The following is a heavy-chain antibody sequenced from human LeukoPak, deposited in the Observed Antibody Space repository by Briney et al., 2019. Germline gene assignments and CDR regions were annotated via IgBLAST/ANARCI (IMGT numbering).Heavy chain of an antibody. CDR1: GYTFTGYY. D-gene: IGHD3-3*01. V-gene: IGHV1-2*02. CDR3: ARDSFLGWLSEGPYYFDY. CDR2: INPNSGGT. J-gene: IGHJ4*02. Sequence: ASVKVSCKASGYTFTGYYMHWVRQAPGQGLEWMGWINPNSGGTNYAQKFQGRVTMTRDTSISTAYMELSRLRSDDTAVYYCARDSFLGWLSEGPYYFDYWGQGTLVTVSS.